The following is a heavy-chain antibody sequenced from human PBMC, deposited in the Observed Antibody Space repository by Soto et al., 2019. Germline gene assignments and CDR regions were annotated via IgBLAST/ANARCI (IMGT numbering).Heavy chain of an antibody. Sequence: QVQLVESGGGVVQPGRSLRLSCAASGFTFSSYGMHWVRQAPGKGLEWVAVISYDGSNKYYADSVKGRFTISRDNSKNTLYLQMNSLRAEDTAVYYCAKPIGDYNSHYYYYGMDVWGQGTTVTVSS. CDR1: GFTFSSYG. D-gene: IGHD4-17*01. J-gene: IGHJ6*02. CDR3: AKPIGDYNSHYYYYGMDV. V-gene: IGHV3-30*18. CDR2: ISYDGSNK.